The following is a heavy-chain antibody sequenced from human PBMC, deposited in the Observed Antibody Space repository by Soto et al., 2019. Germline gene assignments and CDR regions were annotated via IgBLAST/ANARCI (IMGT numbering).Heavy chain of an antibody. D-gene: IGHD3-16*01. CDR2: IYWDDEN. V-gene: IGHV2-5*02. J-gene: IGHJ4*02. CDR3: ARRRLRDDYGDHFDY. CDR1: GFSLRTSGVG. Sequence: QITLKESGPALVKPTQTLTLTCTFSGFSLRTSGVGVGWFRQPPGKALECLALIYWDDENRYSPSLKSRLTITNDTHKNQVVLTMTNMDPVETSTYYCARRRLRDDYGDHFDYWGQGTLVTVSS.